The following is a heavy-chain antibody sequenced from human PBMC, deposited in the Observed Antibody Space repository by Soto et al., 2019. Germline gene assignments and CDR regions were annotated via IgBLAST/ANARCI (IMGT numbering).Heavy chain of an antibody. Sequence: QLLQSGGGLVQPGGSLTLSCAASGFPFGTTDMSWVRQAPGEGLEWVSTIDGSGGITFYADSVKGRFTISRDNSRNTVYLQMNSLRGDATALYYCVKNSGWFNTWGQGALVTVSS. D-gene: IGHD3-10*01. CDR1: GFPFGTTD. CDR3: VKNSGWFNT. V-gene: IGHV3-23*01. CDR2: IDGSGGIT. J-gene: IGHJ5*02.